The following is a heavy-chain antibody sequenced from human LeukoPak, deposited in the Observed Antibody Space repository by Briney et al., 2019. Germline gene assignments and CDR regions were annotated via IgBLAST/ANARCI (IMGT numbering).Heavy chain of an antibody. D-gene: IGHD6-19*01. CDR3: AREGWEEAVAGKDY. V-gene: IGHV1-69*13. CDR1: GGTFSSYA. CDR2: IIPIFGTA. Sequence: ASVKVSCKASGGTFSSYAISWVRQAPGQGLEWMGGIIPIFGTANYAQKFQGRVTITADESTSTAYMELSSLRSEDTAVYYCAREGWEEAVAGKDYWGQGPLVTVSS. J-gene: IGHJ4*02.